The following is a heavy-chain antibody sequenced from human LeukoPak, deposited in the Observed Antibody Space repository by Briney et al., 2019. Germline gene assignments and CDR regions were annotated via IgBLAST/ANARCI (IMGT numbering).Heavy chain of an antibody. CDR1: GGSFSGYY. CDR2: INHSGST. V-gene: IGHV4-34*01. D-gene: IGHD5-18*01. J-gene: IGHJ2*01. Sequence: SETLSLTCAVYGGSFSGYYWSWIRQPPGKGLEWIGEINHSGSTNYNPSLKSRVTISVDTSKNQFSLKLSSVTAADTAVYYCARGGCSYVNYWYFDLWGRGTLVTVSS. CDR3: ARGGCSYVNYWYFDL.